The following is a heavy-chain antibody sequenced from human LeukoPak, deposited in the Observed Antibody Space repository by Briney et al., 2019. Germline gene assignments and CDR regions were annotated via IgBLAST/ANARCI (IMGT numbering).Heavy chain of an antibody. Sequence: PGGSLRLSCAASGFTFSNAWMSWVRQAPGRGLEWVSALSSGDNTHYADSVNGRFTISRDNSKNTLYLQLNSLRAEDTAVYYCARRYCSTCPTGHAFDLWGQGTMVTVSS. CDR3: ARRYCSTCPTGHAFDL. J-gene: IGHJ3*01. CDR1: GFTFSNAW. CDR2: LSSGDNT. V-gene: IGHV3-53*01. D-gene: IGHD2-2*01.